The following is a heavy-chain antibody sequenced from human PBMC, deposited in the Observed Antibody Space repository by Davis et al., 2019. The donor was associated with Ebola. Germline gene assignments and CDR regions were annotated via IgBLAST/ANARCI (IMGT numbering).Heavy chain of an antibody. CDR2: AFNLANS. V-gene: IGHV4-39*01. CDR1: GGSMSDTNSY. Sequence: SETLSLTCTVSGGSMSDTNSYWGWIRQPPGKGLEWIGIAFNLANSYHNPSLKSRISISGDTSKNQFSLKLTSVTAADTALYYCARLGVMITFGGVTFTDFDYWGQGTLVTVSS. J-gene: IGHJ4*02. D-gene: IGHD3-16*01. CDR3: ARLGVMITFGGVTFTDFDY.